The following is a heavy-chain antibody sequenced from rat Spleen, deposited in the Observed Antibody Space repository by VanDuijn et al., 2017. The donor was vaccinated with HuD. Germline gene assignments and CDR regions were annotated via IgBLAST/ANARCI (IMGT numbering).Heavy chain of an antibody. CDR3: MTFDY. CDR1: GFTFSDYY. CDR2: ITNSGGST. Sequence: EVQLVESGGGLVQPGRSLKLSCAASGFTFSDYYMAWVRQAPTKGLEWVASITNSGGSTYYRDSVKGRFTISRDNAKSTLYLQMDSLRSEDTATYYCMTFDYWGQGVMVTVSS. V-gene: IGHV5-20*01. J-gene: IGHJ2*01.